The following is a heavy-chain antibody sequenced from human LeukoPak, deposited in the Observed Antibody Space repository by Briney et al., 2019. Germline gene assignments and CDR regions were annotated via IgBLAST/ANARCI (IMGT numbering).Heavy chain of an antibody. V-gene: IGHV3-21*01. CDR1: GFTFSTYS. Sequence: GGSLRLSCVVSGFTFSTYSMNWVRQAPGKGLEWVSSISNSNNYIHYADSIKGRFTISRDNSKNSLYLEMNSLRADDTAVYYCARVGEDVEMTPIPLDFWGQGTLVTVSS. J-gene: IGHJ4*02. CDR3: ARVGEDVEMTPIPLDF. CDR2: ISNSNNYI. D-gene: IGHD5-24*01.